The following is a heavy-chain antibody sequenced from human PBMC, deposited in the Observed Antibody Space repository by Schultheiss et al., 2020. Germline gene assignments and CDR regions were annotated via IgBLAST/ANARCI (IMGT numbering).Heavy chain of an antibody. D-gene: IGHD5-18*01. Sequence: GGSLRLSCAASGFTFSSYAMSWVRQAPGKGLEWVSAISGSGGSTYYADSVKGRFTISRDNSKNTLYLQMNSLRAEDTAVYYCANFDLGAMDPLNWFDPWGQGNLVTVSS. J-gene: IGHJ5*02. CDR3: ANFDLGAMDPLNWFDP. CDR2: ISGSGGST. V-gene: IGHV3-23*01. CDR1: GFTFSSYA.